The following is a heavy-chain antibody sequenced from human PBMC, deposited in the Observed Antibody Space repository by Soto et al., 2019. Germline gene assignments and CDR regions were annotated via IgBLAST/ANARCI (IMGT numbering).Heavy chain of an antibody. V-gene: IGHV4-59*08. J-gene: IGHJ6*02. CDR3: ARLNGYCVSTKCHGYYGMDV. CDR1: GDCISRCS. CDR2: IYSSGST. D-gene: IGHD2-2*03. Sequence: SEILSLTCTVAGDCISRCSRNWFRLSPGKGLEWIGYIYSSGSTNYNPSLESRVTISVDTSKNEFSLRLNSVTAADTAVYYCARLNGYCVSTKCHGYYGMDVWGQGTTVTVSS.